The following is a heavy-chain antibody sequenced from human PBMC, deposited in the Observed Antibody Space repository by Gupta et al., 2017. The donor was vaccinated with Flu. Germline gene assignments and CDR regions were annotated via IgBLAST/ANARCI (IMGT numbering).Heavy chain of an antibody. CDR1: GFPFSRYA. V-gene: IGHV3-23*01. CDR2: ISGSVGST. J-gene: IGHJ4*02. CDR3: AKDHKGSGVNDY. Sequence: EVQLLESGGGLVQPGGSMRLSCAASGFPFSRYAMSWFRQAPGKGLELVSSISGSVGSTYYADSVKGRFTISRDNSKNTLYLQMTSLRAEDTAVYYCAKDHKGSGVNDYWGQGTLVTVS. D-gene: IGHD3-10*01.